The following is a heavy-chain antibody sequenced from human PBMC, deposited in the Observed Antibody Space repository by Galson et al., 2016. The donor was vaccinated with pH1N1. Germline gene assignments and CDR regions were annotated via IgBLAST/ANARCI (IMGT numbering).Heavy chain of an antibody. Sequence: SVKVSCKASGGSFSNYAISWVRQEPGQGLEWMGGIIPNPGTTNYAQKFQGRVTITADESTSTVYLELSSLRSEDTAVFYCARDYGHQLVTGYHYYYAMDSWGQGTTVTVSS. CDR2: IIPNPGTT. CDR3: ARDYGHQLVTGYHYYYAMDS. J-gene: IGHJ6*02. CDR1: GGSFSNYA. D-gene: IGHD6-13*01. V-gene: IGHV1-69*13.